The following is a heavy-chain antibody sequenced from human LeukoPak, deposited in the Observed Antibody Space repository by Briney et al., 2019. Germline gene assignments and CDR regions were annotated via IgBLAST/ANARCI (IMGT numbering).Heavy chain of an antibody. CDR3: ASGLLWFGESPKIDY. V-gene: IGHV4-34*01. CDR1: GGSFSGYY. D-gene: IGHD3-10*01. J-gene: IGHJ4*02. CDR2: INHSGST. Sequence: SETLSLTCAVYGGSFSGYYWSWIRQPPGKGLEWIGEINHSGSTNYNPSLKSRVTISVDTSKNQFSLKLSSVTAADTAVYYCASGLLWFGESPKIDYWGQGTLVTVSS.